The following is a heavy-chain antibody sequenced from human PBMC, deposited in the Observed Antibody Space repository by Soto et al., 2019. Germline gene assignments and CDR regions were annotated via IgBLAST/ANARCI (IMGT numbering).Heavy chain of an antibody. V-gene: IGHV3-21*01. J-gene: IGHJ3*02. CDR3: ASGIVVVVAGAPHNAFDI. CDR2: ISSSSSYI. Sequence: GGALRLSCAAFGFTFSSYSMNWVRQAPGKGLEWVSSISSSSSYIYYADSVKGRFTISRDNAKNSLYLQMNSLRAEDTAVYYCASGIVVVVAGAPHNAFDIRGQGTMVSISS. D-gene: IGHD2-15*01. CDR1: GFTFSSYS.